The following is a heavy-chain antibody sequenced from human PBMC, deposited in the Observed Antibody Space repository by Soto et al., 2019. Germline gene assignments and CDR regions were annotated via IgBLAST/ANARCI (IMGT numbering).Heavy chain of an antibody. V-gene: IGHV3-11*01. CDR3: AGEVVPDLTVYYYMDV. D-gene: IGHD2-2*01. CDR2: ISSSGSTI. Sequence: GGSLRLSCAASGFTFSDYYMSWIRQAPGKGLEWVSYISSSGSTIYYADSVKGRFTISRDNAKNSLYLQMNSLRAEDTAVYYCAGEVVPDLTVYYYMDVWGKGTTVTVSS. J-gene: IGHJ6*03. CDR1: GFTFSDYY.